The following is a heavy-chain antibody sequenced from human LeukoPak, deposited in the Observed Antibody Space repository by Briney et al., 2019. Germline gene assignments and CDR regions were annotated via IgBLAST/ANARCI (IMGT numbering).Heavy chain of an antibody. CDR3: ASLGTLRS. V-gene: IGHV4-39*01. CDR2: ISYSGTN. CDR1: GGSVSSSTYY. Sequence: SETLSLTCTVSGGSVSSSTYYWGWIRQPPGKGLEWIGSISYSGTNYNNPPLKSRVSISIDTSKNQFSVKLTSVSAADTAMYYCASLGTLRSWGRGTLVTVSS. D-gene: IGHD7-27*01. J-gene: IGHJ5*02.